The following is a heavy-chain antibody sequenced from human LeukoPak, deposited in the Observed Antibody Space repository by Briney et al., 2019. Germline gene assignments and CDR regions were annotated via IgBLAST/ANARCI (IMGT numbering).Heavy chain of an antibody. V-gene: IGHV5-10-1*01. D-gene: IGHD6-19*01. CDR2: IDPSDSYT. CDR3: ARGMKGSGWFGGRQ. Sequence: GESLRISCQGSGSPFTSHWISWVRQMPGKGLEWMGRIDPSDSYTNYSPSFQGHVTISADKSISTAYLQWSSLKASDTAMYYCARGMKGSGWFGGRQWGQGTLVTVSS. CDR1: GSPFTSHW. J-gene: IGHJ4*02.